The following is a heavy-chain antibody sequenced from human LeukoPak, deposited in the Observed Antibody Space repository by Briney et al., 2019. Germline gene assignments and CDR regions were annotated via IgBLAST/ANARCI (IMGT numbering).Heavy chain of an antibody. CDR1: GFTFSSYA. J-gene: IGHJ3*02. Sequence: GGSLRLSCAASGFTFSSYAMSWVRQAPGKGLEWVSAISGSGGSTYYADSVKGRFTISRDNSKNTLYLQMNSLRAEDTAVYYCAKSELDYDFWSGIDDAFDICGQGTMVTVSS. CDR3: AKSELDYDFWSGIDDAFDI. V-gene: IGHV3-23*01. D-gene: IGHD3-3*01. CDR2: ISGSGGST.